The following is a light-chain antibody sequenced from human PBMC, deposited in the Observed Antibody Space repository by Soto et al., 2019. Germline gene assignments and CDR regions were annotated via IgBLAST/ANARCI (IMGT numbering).Light chain of an antibody. CDR3: SSYTSSSTLEV. V-gene: IGLV2-14*01. J-gene: IGLJ1*01. Sequence: QSVLTQPASASGSPGQSITISCTGTSSDVGGYNYVSWYQQHPGKAPKLMIYDVSNRPSGVSNRFSGSKSGNTASLTISGLQAEGEADYYCSSYTSSSTLEVFGTGTKVTVL. CDR2: DVS. CDR1: SSDVGGYNY.